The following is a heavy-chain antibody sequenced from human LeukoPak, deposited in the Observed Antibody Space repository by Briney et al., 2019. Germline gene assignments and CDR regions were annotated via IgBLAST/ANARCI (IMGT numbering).Heavy chain of an antibody. J-gene: IGHJ4*02. D-gene: IGHD5-18*01. Sequence: GRSLRLSCAASGFIFSNYGMHWIRQAPGKGLEWVAVISYDTSKEYSQNSVEGRFTISRDDSKNTLYLQMNSLRPEDTAMYYCARDFEFTTEDTFGSPDYWGQGTLVTV. CDR2: ISYDTSKE. V-gene: IGHV3-33*01. CDR3: ARDFEFTTEDTFGSPDY. CDR1: GFIFSNYG.